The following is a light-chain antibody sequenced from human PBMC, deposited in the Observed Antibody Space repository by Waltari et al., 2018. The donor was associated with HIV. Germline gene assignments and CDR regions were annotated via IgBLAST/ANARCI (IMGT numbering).Light chain of an antibody. CDR1: GRDLYTD. CDR2: EVT. CDR3: TSYLSSATPE. V-gene: IGLV2-14*01. Sequence: QSALAQPASVSGSPGQTVSISCTGVGRDLYTDVSWYQHRPGQTPKVIMYEVTNRPSGVSHRFSGSKSGNTASLTISGLQSEDEADYFCTSYLSSATPEFGGGTRLTVL. J-gene: IGLJ3*02.